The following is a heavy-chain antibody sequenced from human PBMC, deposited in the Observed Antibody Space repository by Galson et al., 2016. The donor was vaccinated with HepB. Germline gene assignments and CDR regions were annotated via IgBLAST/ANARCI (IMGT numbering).Heavy chain of an antibody. D-gene: IGHD1-26*01. CDR2: ISDNGGSV. CDR3: AKGRSTGSHYHPPDY. J-gene: IGHJ4*02. Sequence: SLRLSCAASGFIISSYGMQWVRQAPGRGLEWVAVISDNGGSVGYGDSVKGRFTISRDNSKNTLYLQMDSLRAEDTALYFCAKGRSTGSHYHPPDYWGQGAPFTV. CDR1: GFIISSYG. V-gene: IGHV3-30*18.